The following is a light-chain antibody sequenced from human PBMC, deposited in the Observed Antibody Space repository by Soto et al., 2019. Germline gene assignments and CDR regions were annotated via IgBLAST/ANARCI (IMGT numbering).Light chain of an antibody. J-gene: IGKJ2*01. V-gene: IGKV1-5*03. CDR1: QSIGNW. Sequence: DIQMTQSPSTQSASVGDTVTITCRASQSIGNWMAWYQQTPGKAPNLLIYRGSSLQSGVPSRFSGSGSGTEFTLTIVSLQPDDFAVYYCQQFNVYPYTFGRGTKLEIK. CDR3: QQFNVYPYT. CDR2: RGS.